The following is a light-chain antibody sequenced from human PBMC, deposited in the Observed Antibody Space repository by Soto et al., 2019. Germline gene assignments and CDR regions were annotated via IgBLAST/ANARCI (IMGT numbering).Light chain of an antibody. CDR1: QTIDTF. CDR3: QQSYTSPVT. CDR2: GAS. J-gene: IGKJ4*01. Sequence: IQMTQSPSSLSASVGDRVTITCRASQTIDTFVNWYQQKPGKAPNLLIYGASNLQSGVPSRFSGGGSGTDFTLTISSLQPEDFGTYYCQQSYTSPVTFGGGSKVDNK. V-gene: IGKV1-39*01.